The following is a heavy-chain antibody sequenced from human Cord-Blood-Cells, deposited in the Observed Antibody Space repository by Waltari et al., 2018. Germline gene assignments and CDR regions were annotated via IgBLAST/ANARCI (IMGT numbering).Heavy chain of an antibody. CDR1: GGSFSGYY. Sequence: QVQLQQWGAGLLKPSETLSLTCAVYGGSFSGYYWSWIRQPPGKGLEWIGEINHSGSTNYNPSLKSRVTISVDTSKNQFSLKLSSVTAADTAVYYCARASRYYYDSSDITAYYGMDVWGQGTTFTVSS. J-gene: IGHJ6*02. CDR2: INHSGST. D-gene: IGHD3-22*01. CDR3: ARASRYYYDSSDITAYYGMDV. V-gene: IGHV4-34*01.